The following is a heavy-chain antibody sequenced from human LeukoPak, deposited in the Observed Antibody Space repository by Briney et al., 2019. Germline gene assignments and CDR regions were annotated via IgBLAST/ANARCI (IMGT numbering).Heavy chain of an antibody. V-gene: IGHV4-59*08. D-gene: IGHD4-11*01. Sequence: SETLSLTCTVSGGSISSYYWSWIRQPPGKGLEWIGYIYYSGSTNYNPSLKSRVTISVDTSKNQFSLKLSSVTAADTAVYYCASKDLTTYDYWGQRTLVTVSS. CDR2: IYYSGST. CDR1: GGSISSYY. CDR3: ASKDLTTYDY. J-gene: IGHJ4*02.